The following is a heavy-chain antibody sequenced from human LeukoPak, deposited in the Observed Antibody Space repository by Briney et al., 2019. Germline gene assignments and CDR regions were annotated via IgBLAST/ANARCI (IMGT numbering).Heavy chain of an antibody. CDR1: GFTFSSYS. J-gene: IGHJ5*02. CDR2: ISSSSSYI. CDR3: APYSEDWFDP. Sequence: PGGSLRLSCAASGFTFSSYSMNWVRQAPGKGLEWVSSISSSSSYIYYADSVKGRFSISRDNAKNSLYLQMNSLRAEDTAAYYCAPYSEDWFDPWGQGTLVTVSS. V-gene: IGHV3-21*01. D-gene: IGHD4-11*01.